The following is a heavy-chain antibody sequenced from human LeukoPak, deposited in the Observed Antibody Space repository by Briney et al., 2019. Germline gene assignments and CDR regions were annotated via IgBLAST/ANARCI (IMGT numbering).Heavy chain of an antibody. J-gene: IGHJ4*02. Sequence: GGSLRLSCAASGLNFKSYAMHWVRQAPGKGLEWVAVISYDGSNKYYADSVKGRFTISRDNSKNTLYLQMNSLRAEDTAVYYCARDEDYYGSGSFYGNYWGQGTLVTVSS. D-gene: IGHD3-10*01. V-gene: IGHV3-30-3*01. CDR1: GLNFKSYA. CDR2: ISYDGSNK. CDR3: ARDEDYYGSGSFYGNY.